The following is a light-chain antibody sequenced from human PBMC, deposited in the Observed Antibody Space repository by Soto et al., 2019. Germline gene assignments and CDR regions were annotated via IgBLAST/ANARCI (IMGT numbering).Light chain of an antibody. J-gene: IGLJ1*01. CDR3: SSYTGSYTYV. V-gene: IGLV2-14*03. Sequence: QSALTQPASVSGSPGQSITISCTGTRNDIGDYGFVSWYQQHPGKVPKLLIFEVSDRPSGVSSRFSGSKSGNTASLTISGLQAEDEAHYYCSSYTGSYTYVFGTGPKVTVL. CDR1: RNDIGDYGF. CDR2: EVS.